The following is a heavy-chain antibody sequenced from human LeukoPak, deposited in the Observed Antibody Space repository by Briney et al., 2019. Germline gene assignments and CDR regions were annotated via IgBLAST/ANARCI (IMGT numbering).Heavy chain of an antibody. J-gene: IGHJ4*02. CDR2: INHSGST. Sequence: SETLSLTCAVYGGSFSGYYWSWIRQPPGKGLEWMGEINHSGSTNYNPSLKSRVTISVDTSKNQFSLKLSSLTAAATAVYYSARNMMWHIVATPFAYWGQGTLVTVSS. CDR1: GGSFSGYY. CDR3: ARNMMWHIVATPFAY. V-gene: IGHV4-34*01. D-gene: IGHD5-12*01.